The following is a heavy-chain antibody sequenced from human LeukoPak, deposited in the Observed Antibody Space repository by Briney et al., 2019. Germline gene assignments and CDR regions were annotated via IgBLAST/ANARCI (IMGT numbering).Heavy chain of an antibody. CDR2: IRYDGSNK. CDR3: AKDPQYSSLYCFDY. D-gene: IGHD6-6*01. CDR1: GFTVSSNY. J-gene: IGHJ4*02. Sequence: GGSLRLSCAASGFTVSSNYMSWVRQAPGKGLEWVAFIRYDGSNKYYADSVKGRFTISRDNSKNTLYLQMNSLRAEDTAVYYCAKDPQYSSLYCFDYWGQGTLVTVSS. V-gene: IGHV3-30*02.